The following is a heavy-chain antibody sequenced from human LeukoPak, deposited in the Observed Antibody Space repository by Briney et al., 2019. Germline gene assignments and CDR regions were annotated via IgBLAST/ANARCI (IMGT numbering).Heavy chain of an antibody. Sequence: PGGSLRLSCAASGFTFSSYAMSWVRQAPGKGLEWVSAISGSGGSTYYADSVKGRFTISRDNSKNTLYLQMNSLRAEDTAVYYCAKDWGYCSGGSCRGYWGQGTLVTVSS. V-gene: IGHV3-23*01. CDR2: ISGSGGST. D-gene: IGHD2-15*01. CDR3: AKDWGYCSGGSCRGY. CDR1: GFTFSSYA. J-gene: IGHJ4*02.